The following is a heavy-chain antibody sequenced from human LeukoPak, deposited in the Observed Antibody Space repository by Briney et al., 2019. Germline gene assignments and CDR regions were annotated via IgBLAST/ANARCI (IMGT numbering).Heavy chain of an antibody. V-gene: IGHV1-2*06. CDR3: ARLGTPVAGYFDY. CDR2: INPNSGGT. J-gene: IGHJ4*02. Sequence: ASVKVSCKASGYTFTGYYMHWVRQAPGQGLELMGRINPNSGGTNYAQKFQGRVTMTRDTSISTAYMELSRLRSDDTAVYYCARLGTPVAGYFDYWGQGTLVTVSS. CDR1: GYTFTGYY. D-gene: IGHD6-19*01.